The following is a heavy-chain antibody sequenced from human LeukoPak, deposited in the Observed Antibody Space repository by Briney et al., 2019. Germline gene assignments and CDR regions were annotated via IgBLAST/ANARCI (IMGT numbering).Heavy chain of an antibody. CDR1: GFTFSSYA. D-gene: IGHD6-19*01. V-gene: IGHV3-23*01. J-gene: IGHJ5*02. CDR2: ISGGGATT. Sequence: GGSLRLSCEASGFTFSSYAMSWVRQAAGQGLEWVSSISGGGATTYYADSVKGRFTISRDKSKNTLHLQMNSLRDEDTAVYYCAKYAVAGTGNWFDPWGQGTLVTVSS. CDR3: AKYAVAGTGNWFDP.